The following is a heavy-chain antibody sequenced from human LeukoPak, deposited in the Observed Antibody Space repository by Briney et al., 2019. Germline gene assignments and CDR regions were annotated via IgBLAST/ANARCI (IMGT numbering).Heavy chain of an antibody. V-gene: IGHV3-30*04. CDR3: ARDYGDYGGGAFDI. CDR2: ISYDGSNK. J-gene: IGHJ3*02. Sequence: PGGSLRLSCAASGFTFSSYAMHWVRQTPGKGLDWVAVISYDGSNKYYADSVKGRFTISRDNSKNTLYLQMNSLRAEDTAVDYCARDYGDYGGGAFDIWGQGTMVTVSS. D-gene: IGHD4-17*01. CDR1: GFTFSSYA.